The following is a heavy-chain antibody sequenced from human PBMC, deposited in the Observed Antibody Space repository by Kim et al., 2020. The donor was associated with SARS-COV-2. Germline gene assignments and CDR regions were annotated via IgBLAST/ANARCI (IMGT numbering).Heavy chain of an antibody. V-gene: IGHV4-31*03. CDR1: GGSISSGGYY. D-gene: IGHD6-6*01. CDR3: ARAVPMGSFMGDYFDY. J-gene: IGHJ4*02. CDR2: IYYSGST. Sequence: SETLSLTCTVSGGSISSGGYYWSWIRQHPGKGLEWIGYIYYSGSTYYNPSLKSRVTISVDTSKNQFSLKLSSVTAADTAVYYCARAVPMGSFMGDYFDYWGQGTLVTVSS.